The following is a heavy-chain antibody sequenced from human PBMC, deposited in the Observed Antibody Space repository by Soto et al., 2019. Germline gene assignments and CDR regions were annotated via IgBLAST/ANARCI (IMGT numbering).Heavy chain of an antibody. CDR3: AADQDDSSGYYYGGAFDI. Sequence: GASVKVSXKASXXXXXXXXXXXVRQARGQRLEWIGWIVVGSGNTNYAQKFQERVTITRDMSTSTAYMELSSLRSEDTAVYYCAADQDDSSGYYYGGAFDIWGQGTMVTVSS. CDR2: IVVGSGNT. V-gene: IGHV1-58*01. D-gene: IGHD3-22*01. CDR1: XXXXXXXX. J-gene: IGHJ3*02.